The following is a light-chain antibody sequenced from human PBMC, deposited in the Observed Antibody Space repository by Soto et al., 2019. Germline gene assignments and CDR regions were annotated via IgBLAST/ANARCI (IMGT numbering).Light chain of an antibody. CDR2: KAS. J-gene: IGKJ2*01. CDR3: QQYNTYPYT. Sequence: DIQMTQSPSTLSASVGDRVTITCRASQSISTWLAWYQQKPGKAPNLLIYKASSLESGVPSSFRGSGSGTEFTLTISSLQPDDFATYYCQQYNTYPYTFGQGTKLEIK. CDR1: QSISTW. V-gene: IGKV1-5*03.